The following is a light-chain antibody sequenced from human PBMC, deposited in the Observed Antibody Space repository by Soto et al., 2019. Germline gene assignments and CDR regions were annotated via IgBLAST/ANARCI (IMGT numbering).Light chain of an antibody. CDR2: GAS. CDR1: QFISNS. CDR3: QQSSNWPRT. V-gene: IGKV3-15*01. J-gene: IGKJ1*01. Sequence: EIVMTQSPATLSVSPGERVTLSCRASQFISNSLAWYQQRPGQPPRLLIYGASTRAAGISARFSGSGSGTEFTLTISSLQSEDFAEYYCQQSSNWPRTFGQGTKVDIK.